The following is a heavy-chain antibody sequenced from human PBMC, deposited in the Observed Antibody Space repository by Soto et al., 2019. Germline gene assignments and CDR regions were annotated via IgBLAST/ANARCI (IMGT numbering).Heavy chain of an antibody. CDR1: GGPFSSYA. Sequence: SVKVSLKASGGPFSSYAISLVRQAPGQGLEWMGGIIPIFGTANYAQKFQGRVTITADESTSTAYMELSSLRSEDTAVYYCARDWTRRGYSYDWFDPWGQGTLVTVSS. J-gene: IGHJ5*02. CDR3: ARDWTRRGYSYDWFDP. CDR2: IIPIFGTA. V-gene: IGHV1-69*13. D-gene: IGHD5-18*01.